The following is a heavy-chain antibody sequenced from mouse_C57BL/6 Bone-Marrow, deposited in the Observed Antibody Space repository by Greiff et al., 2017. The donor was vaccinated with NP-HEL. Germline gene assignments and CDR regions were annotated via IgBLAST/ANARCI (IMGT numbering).Heavy chain of an antibody. J-gene: IGHJ4*01. CDR1: GYTFTTYP. CDR2: FHPYNDDT. D-gene: IGHD4-1*01. Sequence: VKLVESGAELVKPGASVKMSCKASGYTFTTYPIEWMKQNHGKSLEWIGNFHPYNDDTKYNEKFKGKATLTVEKSSSTVYLELSRLTSDDSAVYYCARGNLGYYAMDYWGQGTSVTVSS. CDR3: ARGNLGYYAMDY. V-gene: IGHV1-47*01.